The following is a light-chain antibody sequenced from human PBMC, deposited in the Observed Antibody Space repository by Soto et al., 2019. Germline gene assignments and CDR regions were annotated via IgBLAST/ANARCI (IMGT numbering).Light chain of an antibody. J-gene: IGLJ1*01. V-gene: IGLV2-14*01. CDR3: NSYRTISTYV. CDR1: TSDIGGYNF. Sequence: QSVLTQPASVSGSPGQSITISCTGTTSDIGGYNFVSWYQQHPGKAPKLLIYDVRNRPSGVSNRFSGSKSGNTPSLTISGLQAEDEADYYCNSYRTISTYVFGSGTKLTVL. CDR2: DVR.